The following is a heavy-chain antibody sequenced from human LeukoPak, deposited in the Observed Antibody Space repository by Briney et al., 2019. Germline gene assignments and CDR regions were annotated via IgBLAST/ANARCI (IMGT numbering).Heavy chain of an antibody. CDR2: ISYSGTT. V-gene: IGHV4-39*07. Sequence: SETLSLTCTVSGGSIDSRTYYWGWVRQPPGKGLEWIGSISYSGTTYYNPSLKSRVTISVDTSKNQFSLKLSSVTAADTAVYYCARGLGVGKASRRTPYYYYYMDVWGKGTTVTVSS. D-gene: IGHD3-10*01. CDR3: ARGLGVGKASRRTPYYYYYMDV. J-gene: IGHJ6*03. CDR1: GGSIDSRTYY.